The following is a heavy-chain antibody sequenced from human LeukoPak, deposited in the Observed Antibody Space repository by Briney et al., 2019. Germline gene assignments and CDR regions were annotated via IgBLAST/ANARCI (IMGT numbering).Heavy chain of an antibody. J-gene: IGHJ3*02. CDR1: GGFISSYY. CDR2: IYTSGST. CDR3: ARDSVVTMTRKNPDAFDI. V-gene: IGHV4-4*07. Sequence: PSETLSLTCTVSGGFISSYYWSWIRQPAGKGLEWIGRIYTSGSTNYNPSLKSRVTMSVDTSKNQFSLKLSSVTAADTAVYYCARDSVVTMTRKNPDAFDIWGQGTMVTVSS. D-gene: IGHD3-22*01.